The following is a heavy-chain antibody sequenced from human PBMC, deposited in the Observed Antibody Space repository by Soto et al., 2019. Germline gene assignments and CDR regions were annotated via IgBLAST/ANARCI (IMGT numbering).Heavy chain of an antibody. V-gene: IGHV1-69*12. CDR2: IIPIFGTP. CDR3: ARERSVGYCITTTCPKPFYYYAMDV. J-gene: IGHJ6*02. CDR1: GGTFTNYA. D-gene: IGHD2-2*01. Sequence: QVQLVQSGAEVKKPGSSLKVSCKASGGTFTNYAFSWVRQAPGQGPEWMGGIIPIFGTPDYAQKFQGRVIITADESTRTVSMELNSLRSGDTAVYYCARERSVGYCITTTCPKPFYYYAMDVWGQGTTVTVSS.